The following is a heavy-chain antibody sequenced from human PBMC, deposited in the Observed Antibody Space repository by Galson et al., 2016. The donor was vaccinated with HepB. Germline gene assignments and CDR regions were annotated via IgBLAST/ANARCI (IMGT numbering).Heavy chain of an antibody. CDR2: INAGNGYT. CDR1: GYTFTTYV. D-gene: IGHD1-1*01. CDR3: ARDSALERMVHSSLYYFDY. V-gene: IGHV1-3*01. J-gene: IGHJ4*02. Sequence: SVKVSCKASGYTFTTYVTHWVRQAPGQRPEWMGWINAGNGYTKYSQTFQGRVTITRDTSASTAYLELSSLRSEDTAVYYCARDSALERMVHSSLYYFDYWGQGTLVTVSS.